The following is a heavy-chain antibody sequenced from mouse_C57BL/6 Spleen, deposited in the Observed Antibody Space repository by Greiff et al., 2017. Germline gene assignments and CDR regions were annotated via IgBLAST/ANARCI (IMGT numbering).Heavy chain of an antibody. CDR2: INPNNGGT. CDR1: GYTFTDYY. CDR3: ARGHYGSSHWYFDV. J-gene: IGHJ1*03. Sequence: VQLQQSGPELVKPGASVKISCKASGYTFTDYYMNWVKQSHGKSLEWIGDINPNNGGTSYNQKFKGKATLTVDKSSSTAYMELRSLTSEDSAVYYGARGHYGSSHWYFDVWGTGTTVTVSS. V-gene: IGHV1-26*01. D-gene: IGHD1-1*01.